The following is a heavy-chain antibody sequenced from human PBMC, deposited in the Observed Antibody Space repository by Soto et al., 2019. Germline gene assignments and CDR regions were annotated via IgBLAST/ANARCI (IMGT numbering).Heavy chain of an antibody. CDR2: ISGSGGST. V-gene: IGHV3-23*01. Sequence: GGSLRLSCAASGFTFSSYGMHWVRQAPGKGLEWVSAISGSGGSTYYADSVKGRFTISRDNSKNTLYLQMNSLRAEDTAVYYCAKGGLSGYSYGIIDYWGQGTLVTVSS. J-gene: IGHJ4*02. CDR1: GFTFSSYG. CDR3: AKGGLSGYSYGIIDY. D-gene: IGHD5-18*01.